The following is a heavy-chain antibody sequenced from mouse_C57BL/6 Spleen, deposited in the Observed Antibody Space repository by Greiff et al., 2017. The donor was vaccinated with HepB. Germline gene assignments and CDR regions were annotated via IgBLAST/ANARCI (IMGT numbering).Heavy chain of an antibody. J-gene: IGHJ2*01. CDR3: TRWGTTVVAQYYFDY. V-gene: IGHV1-5*01. D-gene: IGHD1-1*01. CDR2: IYPGNSDT. CDR1: GYTFTSYW. Sequence: VQLQQSGTVLARPGASVKMSCKTSGYTFTSYWMHWVKQRPGQGLEWIGAIYPGNSDTSYNQKFKGKAKLTAVTSASTAYMELSSLTNEDSAVYYCTRWGTTVVAQYYFDYWGQGTTLTVSS.